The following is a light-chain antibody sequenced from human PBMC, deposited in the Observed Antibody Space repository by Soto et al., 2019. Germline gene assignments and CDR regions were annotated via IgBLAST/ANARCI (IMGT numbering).Light chain of an antibody. CDR2: DVS. V-gene: IGLV2-11*01. CDR1: SSDVGGYNY. CDR3: CSYAGSYLV. Sequence: QSALTQPRSVSGSPGQSVTISCTGTSSDVGGYNYVSWYQQHPGKAPKLMIYDVSKRPSGVPDRFSGSKSGNPASLTISGLQAEDEADYYCCSYAGSYLVFGGGTKLTVL. J-gene: IGLJ3*02.